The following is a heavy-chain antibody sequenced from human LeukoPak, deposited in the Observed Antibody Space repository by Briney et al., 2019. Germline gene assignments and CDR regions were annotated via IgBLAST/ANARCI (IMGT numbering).Heavy chain of an antibody. D-gene: IGHD3-10*01. CDR3: ARTSITMVRGVNTYYYYYYMDV. V-gene: IGHV4-4*07. CDR1: GGSLSSYY. J-gene: IGHJ6*03. Sequence: PSETLSLTCTVSGGSLSSYYWNWIRQPAGKGLEWIGRIYTSGSTNYNPSLKSRVTMSVDTSKNQFSLKLSSVTAADTAVYYCARTSITMVRGVNTYYYYYYMDVWGKGTTVTISS. CDR2: IYTSGST.